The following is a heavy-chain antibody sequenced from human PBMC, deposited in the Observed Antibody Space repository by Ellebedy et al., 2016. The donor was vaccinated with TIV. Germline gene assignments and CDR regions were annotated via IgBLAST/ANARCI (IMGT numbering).Heavy chain of an antibody. CDR2: IYPGDSDT. J-gene: IGHJ4*02. CDR1: GYSFTSYW. V-gene: IGHV5-51*01. Sequence: GGSLRLSCKGSGYSFTSYWIGWVRQMPGKGLEWMGIIYPGDSDTRYSPSFQGQVTISADKSISTAYLQWSSLKASDTAVYYCARRSDYGVSPFYFDYWGQGTLVTVSS. CDR3: ARRSDYGVSPFYFDY. D-gene: IGHD5/OR15-5a*01.